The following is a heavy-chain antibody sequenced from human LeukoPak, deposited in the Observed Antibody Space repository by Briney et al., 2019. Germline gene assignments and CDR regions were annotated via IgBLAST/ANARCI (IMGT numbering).Heavy chain of an antibody. Sequence: GGSQRLSCAASGFTFSNYEMNWVRQAPGKGLEWVSYISISGSTIYYADSVKGRFTISRDNAKNSLYLQMNSLRAEDTAVYYCAREGVVVSAAVDYWGQGNLVPVSS. CDR3: AREGVVVSAAVDY. J-gene: IGHJ4*02. V-gene: IGHV3-48*03. D-gene: IGHD2-2*01. CDR1: GFTFSNYE. CDR2: ISISGSTI.